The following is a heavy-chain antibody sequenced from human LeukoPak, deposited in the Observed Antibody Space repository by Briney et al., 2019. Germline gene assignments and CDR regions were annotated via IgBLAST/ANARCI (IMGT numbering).Heavy chain of an antibody. CDR3: ARGRPGAFDI. CDR2: IIPIFGTA. Sequence: SVKVSCKASGGTFSIYAISWVRQAPGQGREWMGGIIPIFGTANYAQKFQGRVTITADESTSTAYMELSSLRSEDTAVYYCARGRPGAFDIWGQGTMVTVSS. J-gene: IGHJ3*02. D-gene: IGHD1-14*01. V-gene: IGHV1-69*01. CDR1: GGTFSIYA.